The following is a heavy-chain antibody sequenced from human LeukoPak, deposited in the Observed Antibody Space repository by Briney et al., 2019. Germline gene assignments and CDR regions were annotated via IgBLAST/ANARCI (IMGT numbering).Heavy chain of an antibody. Sequence: ASVKVSCKASGYTFTSYGISWVRQAPGQGLEWMGWISAYNGNTNYAQKLQGRVTMTTDTSTSTAYMELRSLRSDDTAVYHCARELKVGASAAFDIWGQGTMVTVSS. CDR2: ISAYNGNT. V-gene: IGHV1-18*01. CDR3: ARELKVGASAAFDI. J-gene: IGHJ3*02. D-gene: IGHD1-26*01. CDR1: GYTFTSYG.